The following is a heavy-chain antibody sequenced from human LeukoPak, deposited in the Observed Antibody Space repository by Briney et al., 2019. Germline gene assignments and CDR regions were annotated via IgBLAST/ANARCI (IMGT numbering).Heavy chain of an antibody. CDR1: GFTLSSYG. CDR2: ISYDGSNK. Sequence: PGGSLRLSCAASGFTLSSYGMHWVRQAPGKGLEWVAVISYDGSNKYYADSVKGRFTISRDNSKNTLYLQMNSLRAEDTAVYYCAQAEYYDILTGSDYFDYWGQGTLVTVSS. CDR3: AQAEYYDILTGSDYFDY. V-gene: IGHV3-30*18. J-gene: IGHJ4*02. D-gene: IGHD3-9*01.